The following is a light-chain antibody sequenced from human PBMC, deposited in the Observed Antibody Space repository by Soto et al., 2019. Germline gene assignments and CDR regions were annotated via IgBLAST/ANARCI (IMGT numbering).Light chain of an antibody. CDR1: SSDVGGYNY. CDR3: SSYTSSSTLVV. V-gene: IGLV2-14*01. Sequence: QSALTQPASVSGSPGQSITISCTGTSSDVGGYNYVSWYQQHPGKAPKLMIYEVSNRPSGVSNRFSGSKSGNTASLTISGLQAEEAADYYCSSYTSSSTLVVFGGGTKLTVL. J-gene: IGLJ2*01. CDR2: EVS.